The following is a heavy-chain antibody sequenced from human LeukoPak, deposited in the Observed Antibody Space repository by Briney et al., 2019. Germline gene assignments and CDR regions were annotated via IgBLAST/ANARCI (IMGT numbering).Heavy chain of an antibody. D-gene: IGHD1-1*01. J-gene: IGHJ6*02. CDR1: GGSITTYY. Sequence: SETLSLTCTVSGGSITTYYWTWIRQPPGKGLEWIGYINYSGSTNYNPSLKSRVTISVDTSKNQFSLKLNSVTAADTAVYYCARAQLNLLVDFGMDVWGQGTTVTVSS. CDR3: ARAQLNLLVDFGMDV. CDR2: INYSGST. V-gene: IGHV4-59*01.